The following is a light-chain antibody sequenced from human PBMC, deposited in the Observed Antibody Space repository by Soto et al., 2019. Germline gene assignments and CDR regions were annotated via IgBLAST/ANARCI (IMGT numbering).Light chain of an antibody. CDR3: MQRLEFPYT. V-gene: IGKV2-40*01. CDR1: QSLMDGDAGIPS. J-gene: IGKJ2*01. Sequence: IVLTQPPLSLPVTPGEPASISCRSSQSLMDGDAGIPSLDWYLQKPGQSPQVLIYARSYRASGGPDRFSGSGSGTDCTLEISRVEAEDVGVYYCMQRLEFPYTFGQGTTLEIK. CDR2: ARS.